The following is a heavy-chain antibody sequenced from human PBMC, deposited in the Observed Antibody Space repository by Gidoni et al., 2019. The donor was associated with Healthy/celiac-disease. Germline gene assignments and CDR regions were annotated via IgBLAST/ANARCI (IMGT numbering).Heavy chain of an antibody. D-gene: IGHD1-26*01. CDR1: GFPFSRYG. J-gene: IGHJ4*02. CDR3: AKTAQGGYYFDY. V-gene: IGHV3-30*18. CDR2: ISYDGSNK. Sequence: QVQLVESGGGVVQPGRSLRRSCAASGFPFSRYGMHWVRQAPGKGLEWVAVISYDGSNKYYADSVKGRFTISRDNSKNTLYLQMNSLRAEDTAVYYCAKTAQGGYYFDYWGQGTLVTVSS.